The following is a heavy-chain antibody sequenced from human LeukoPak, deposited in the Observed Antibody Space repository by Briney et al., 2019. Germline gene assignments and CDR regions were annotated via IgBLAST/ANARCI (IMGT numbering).Heavy chain of an antibody. CDR2: IYYSGST. Sequence: SETLSLTCTVSSDSINNFYWSWIRQPPEGGLEYIGYIYYSGSTNYNPSLKSRLTISIDTSKSQFSMKLSSVTAADTAVYYCARLARLTLIRGITGYHSLDVWAKGPRSPSPQ. J-gene: IGHJ6*04. D-gene: IGHD3-10*01. CDR3: ARLARLTLIRGITGYHSLDV. V-gene: IGHV4-59*01. CDR1: SDSINNFY.